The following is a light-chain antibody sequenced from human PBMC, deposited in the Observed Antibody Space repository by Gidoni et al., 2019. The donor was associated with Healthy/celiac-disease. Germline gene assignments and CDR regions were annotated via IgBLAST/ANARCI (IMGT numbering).Light chain of an antibody. CDR1: QSVLDSPNNKNY. J-gene: IGKJ2*01. CDR2: WAS. Sequence: DLVMTQSPDSLAVSLGERATINCKSSQSVLDSPNNKNYLAGYQQKPGRPPTPRIYWASTRESGVPDRFSGSGSGTDFTLTISSLQAEEVAVYYCQQYYSTPLTSGQGTKLEIK. V-gene: IGKV4-1*01. CDR3: QQYYSTPLT.